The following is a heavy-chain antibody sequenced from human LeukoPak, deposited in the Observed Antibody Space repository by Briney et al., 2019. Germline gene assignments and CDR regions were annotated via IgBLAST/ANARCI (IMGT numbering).Heavy chain of an antibody. J-gene: IGHJ5*02. Sequence: GASVKVSCKVSGYTLTELSMHWVRQAPGKGLEWMGGSDPEDGETIYAQKFQGRVTMTEDTSTDTAYMELSSLRSEDTAVYYCATVTGYYNWFDPWGQGTLVTVSS. CDR1: GYTLTELS. D-gene: IGHD3-9*01. V-gene: IGHV1-24*01. CDR2: SDPEDGET. CDR3: ATVTGYYNWFDP.